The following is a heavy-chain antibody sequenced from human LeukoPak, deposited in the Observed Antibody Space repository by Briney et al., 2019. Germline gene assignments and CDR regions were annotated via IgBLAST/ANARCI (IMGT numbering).Heavy chain of an antibody. Sequence: GSLRLSCVVSGITSSNYWMTWVRQAPGKGLEWVANIKQDGSERHYVDSVKGRFTISRDNAKNSLFLQMNNLRAEDTAVYYCALKTGDYWGQGTLVTVSS. CDR3: ALKTGDY. J-gene: IGHJ4*02. CDR1: GITSSNYW. CDR2: IKQDGSER. V-gene: IGHV3-7*01.